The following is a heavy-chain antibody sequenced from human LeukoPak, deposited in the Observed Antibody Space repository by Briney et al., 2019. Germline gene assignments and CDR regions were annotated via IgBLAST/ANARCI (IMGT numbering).Heavy chain of an antibody. D-gene: IGHD3-10*01. J-gene: IGHJ6*03. CDR2: INHSGST. CDR3: ARARGQRYLSVKYYYYMDV. CDR1: GVSFSGYY. Sequence: SETLSLTCAVYGVSFSGYYWSWFRQPPGKGLEWIGEINHSGSTNYNPSLKSRVTISVDTSKNQFSLKLSSVTAADTAVYYCARARGQRYLSVKYYYYMDVWGKGTTVTVSS. V-gene: IGHV4-34*01.